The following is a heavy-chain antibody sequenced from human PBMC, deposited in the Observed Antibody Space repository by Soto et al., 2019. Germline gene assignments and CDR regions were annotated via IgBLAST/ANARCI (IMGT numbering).Heavy chain of an antibody. CDR1: GGSFSGYY. CDR3: ASRADIVVVPAAINNWFDP. J-gene: IGHJ5*02. V-gene: IGHV4-34*01. D-gene: IGHD2-2*01. CDR2: INHSGST. Sequence: SETLSLTCAVYGGSFSGYYWSWIRQPPGKGLEWIGEINHSGSTNYNPSLKSRVTISVDTSKNQFSLKLSSVTAADTAVYYCASRADIVVVPAAINNWFDPWGQGTLVTVSS.